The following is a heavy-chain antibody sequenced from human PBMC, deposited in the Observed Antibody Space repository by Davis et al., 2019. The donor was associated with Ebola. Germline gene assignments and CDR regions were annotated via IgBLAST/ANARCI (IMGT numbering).Heavy chain of an antibody. CDR3: VKGSGSYFNYYGMDV. CDR2: ISSSGGST. CDR1: GFTFSSFA. J-gene: IGHJ6*02. D-gene: IGHD3-10*01. V-gene: IGHV3-64D*06. Sequence: GGSLRLSCSASGFTFSSFAMHWVRQAPGKGLKYVSAISSSGGSTYYADFVKGRFTISRDSSKNTLHLQMSSLRAEDMAVYYCVKGSGSYFNYYGMDVWGQGTTVTVSS.